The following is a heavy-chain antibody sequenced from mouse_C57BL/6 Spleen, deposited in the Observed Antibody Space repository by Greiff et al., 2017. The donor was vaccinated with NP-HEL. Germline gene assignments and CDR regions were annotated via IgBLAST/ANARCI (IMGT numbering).Heavy chain of an antibody. V-gene: IGHV1-52*01. Sequence: VQLQQPGAELVRPGSSVKLSCKASGYTFTSYWMHWVKQRPIQGLEWIGNIDPSDSETHYNQKFKDKATLTVDKSSSTAYMQLSSLTSEDSAVYYCAGNGRGYPLRFAYWGQGTLVTVSA. CDR3: AGNGRGYPLRFAY. CDR2: IDPSDSET. J-gene: IGHJ3*01. CDR1: GYTFTSYW.